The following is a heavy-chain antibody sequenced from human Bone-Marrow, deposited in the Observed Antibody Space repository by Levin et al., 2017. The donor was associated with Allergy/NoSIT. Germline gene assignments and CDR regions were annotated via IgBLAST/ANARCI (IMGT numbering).Heavy chain of an antibody. J-gene: IGHJ4*02. V-gene: IGHV3-33*01. D-gene: IGHD1-26*01. CDR3: ARDYRRYSGSSTCFDY. CDR1: GFTFRSYG. CDR2: IWYDGSNK. Sequence: GGSLRLSCAASGFTFRSYGMHWVRQAPGKGLEWVAVIWYDGSNKYYEDSVKGRFTISRDNSKNALYLQMNSLRAEDTAVYYCARDYRRYSGSSTCFDYWGQGTLVTVSS.